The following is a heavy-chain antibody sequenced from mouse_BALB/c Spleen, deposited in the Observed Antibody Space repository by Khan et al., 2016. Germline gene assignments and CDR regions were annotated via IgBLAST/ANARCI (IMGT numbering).Heavy chain of an antibody. CDR1: GYTFTTAG. CDR3: AGIYYDYEGYAMDY. D-gene: IGHD2-4*01. J-gene: IGHJ4*01. Sequence: IQLVQSGPELKKPGETVRISCKASGYTFTTAGMQWVQKMPGKGLKWIGWINTHSGVPKYAEDFKGRFAFSLDTSASTAYLQISNLKNEDTATYFCAGIYYDYEGYAMDYWGQGTSVTVSS. CDR2: INTHSGVP. V-gene: IGHV9-4*02.